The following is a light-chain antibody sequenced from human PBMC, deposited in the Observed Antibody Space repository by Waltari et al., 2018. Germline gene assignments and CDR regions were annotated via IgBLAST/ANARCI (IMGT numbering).Light chain of an antibody. CDR3: SSYAGSNGMV. J-gene: IGLJ3*02. V-gene: IGLV2-8*01. CDR1: NSDIGAYNY. Sequence: QSALTQPPSASGSPGQSVTISCTGTNSDIGAYNYVSWYQQYPGKAPRVVIYEVSQRPPGVPGRFSRSKSGNTASLTVSGLQAEDEAEYHCSSYAGSNGMVFGGGTKVTVL. CDR2: EVS.